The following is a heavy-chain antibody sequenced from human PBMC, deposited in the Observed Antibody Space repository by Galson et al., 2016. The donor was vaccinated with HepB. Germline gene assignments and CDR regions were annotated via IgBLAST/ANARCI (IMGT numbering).Heavy chain of an antibody. CDR1: GFSFSSYA. CDR2: ISGQGGST. CDR3: ARSVRPYGMDV. Sequence: SLRLSCAASGFSFSSYAMTWVRQAPGRGMEWVSKISGQGGSTYYTDSVKGRFTISRDNYKNTLYLQLNSLRAEDTAEYFCARSVRPYGMDVWGQGTTVTVS. J-gene: IGHJ6*02. V-gene: IGHV3-23*01.